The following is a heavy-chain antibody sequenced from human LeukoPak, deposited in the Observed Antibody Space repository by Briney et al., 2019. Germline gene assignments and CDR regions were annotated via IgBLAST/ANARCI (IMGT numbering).Heavy chain of an antibody. D-gene: IGHD4-17*01. CDR3: ASGNYGDYVPGWDY. CDR2: IYYSGST. V-gene: IGHV4-59*08. CDR1: GGSIRSYY. J-gene: IGHJ4*02. Sequence: SETLSLTCTVSGGSIRSYYWSWIRQPPGKGLEWIGYIYYSGSTNYNPSLKSRVTISVDTSKNQFSLKLSSVTAADTAVYYCASGNYGDYVPGWDYWGQGTLVTVSS.